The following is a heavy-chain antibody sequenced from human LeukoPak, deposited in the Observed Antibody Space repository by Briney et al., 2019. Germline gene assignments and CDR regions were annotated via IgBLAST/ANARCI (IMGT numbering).Heavy chain of an antibody. CDR2: ISSSGSTI. V-gene: IGHV3-48*03. CDR3: ARKYCSSTGCLFDN. J-gene: IGHJ4*02. CDR1: GFTFSSYE. D-gene: IGHD2-2*01. Sequence: GGSLRLSCAASGFTFSSYEMNWVRHAPGKGLEWVSYISSSGSTIYYADSVKGRFTISRDNAKNSLYLQMNSLRAEDTAVYYCARKYCSSTGCLFDNWGQGTLVTVSS.